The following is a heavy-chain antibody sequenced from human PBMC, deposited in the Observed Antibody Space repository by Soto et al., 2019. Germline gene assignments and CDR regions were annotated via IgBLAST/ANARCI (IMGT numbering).Heavy chain of an antibody. V-gene: IGHV1-8*01. J-gene: IGHJ5*01. CDR2: MNPNSGNT. CDR3: ARYIHGQGFVS. CDR1: GYTFTSYD. D-gene: IGHD5-18*01. Sequence: QVQLVQSGAEVKKPGASVKVSCKASGYTFTSYDINWVRQATGQGLEWMGWMNPNSGNTGHAQKFQGRLSLTRDTSLSTVYMELSNLRAEDTAVYYCARYIHGQGFVSWGQGALITVSS.